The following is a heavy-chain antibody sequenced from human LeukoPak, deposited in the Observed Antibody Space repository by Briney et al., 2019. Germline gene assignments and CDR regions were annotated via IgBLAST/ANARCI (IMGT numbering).Heavy chain of an antibody. J-gene: IGHJ4*02. V-gene: IGHV3-7*03. CDR3: VRGGYSSSWFWIF. Sequence: PGGSLRLSCAASGFTFRDYWMTWVRQTSRKGLEWAATIKKDGSEKYYMDSVRGRFAISRDNARDSLYLQMNSLRDDDTGMYYCVRGGYSSSWFWIFWGQGTLVTVSS. CDR1: GFTFRDYW. CDR2: IKKDGSEK. D-gene: IGHD6-13*01.